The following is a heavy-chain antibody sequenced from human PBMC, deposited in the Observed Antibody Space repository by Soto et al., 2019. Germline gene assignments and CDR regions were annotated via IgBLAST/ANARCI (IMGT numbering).Heavy chain of an antibody. CDR3: ASGRGYDILTASPPGY. Sequence: PGGSLRLSCAASGFTFSSYAMSWVRQAPGKGLEWVSVIYSGGSTYYADSVKGRFTISRDNSKNTLYLQMNSLRAEDTAVYYCASGRGYDILTASPPGYWGQGTLVTVSS. D-gene: IGHD3-9*01. CDR1: GFTFSSYA. CDR2: IYSGGST. J-gene: IGHJ4*02. V-gene: IGHV3-66*01.